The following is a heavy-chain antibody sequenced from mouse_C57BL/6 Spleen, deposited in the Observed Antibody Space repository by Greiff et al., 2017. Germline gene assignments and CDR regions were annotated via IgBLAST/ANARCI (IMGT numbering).Heavy chain of an antibody. V-gene: IGHV1-82*01. D-gene: IGHD2-3*01. CDR3: ARGGDGYSYYYAMDY. Sequence: VHLVESGPELVKPGASVKISCKASGYAFSSSWMNWVKQRPGKGLEWIGRIYPGDGDTNYNGKFKGKATLTADKSSSTAYMQLSSLTSEDSAVYFCARGGDGYSYYYAMDYWGQGTSVTVSS. CDR1: GYAFSSSW. J-gene: IGHJ4*01. CDR2: IYPGDGDT.